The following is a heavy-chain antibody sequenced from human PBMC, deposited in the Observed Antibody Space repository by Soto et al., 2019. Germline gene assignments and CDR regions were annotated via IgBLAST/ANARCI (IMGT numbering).Heavy chain of an antibody. CDR1: GGTFSSYA. CDR2: IIPIFGTA. D-gene: IGHD5-12*01. V-gene: IGHV1-69*01. Sequence: QVQLVQSGAEVTKPGSSVKVSCKASGGTFSSYAISWVRQAPGPVLEWMGWIIPIFGTANYAQKFQGRVTITADASTSTDYMELSRLRSEDTAVYYWARVLTDGYNQWDYCGQGTLVTVSA. J-gene: IGHJ4*02. CDR3: ARVLTDGYNQWDY.